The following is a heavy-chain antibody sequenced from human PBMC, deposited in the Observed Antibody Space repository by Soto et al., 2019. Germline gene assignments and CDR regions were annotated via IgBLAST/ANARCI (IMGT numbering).Heavy chain of an antibody. CDR3: ARGMTTVTTLDY. D-gene: IGHD4-4*01. V-gene: IGHV4-30-2*01. CDR1: GSSLSGHY. CDR2: IYHSGST. J-gene: IGHJ4*02. Sequence: SQTLSLTCTVSGSSLSGHYWSWMRQPPGKGLEWIGYIYHSGSTYYNPSLKSRVTISVDRSKNQFSLKLSSVTAADTAVYYCARGMTTVTTLDYWGQGNLVTVSS.